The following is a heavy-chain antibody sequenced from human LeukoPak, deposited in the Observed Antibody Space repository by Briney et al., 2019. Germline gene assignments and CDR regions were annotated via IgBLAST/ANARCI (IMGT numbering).Heavy chain of an antibody. CDR3: ARARDGSYDY. Sequence: QPGGSLRLSCAASGFTFSSNSMNWVRQAPGKGLEWTSYISSSSRTIHYADSVKGRFTISRDNAKNSLYLQMSSLRDEDAAVYYCARARDGSYDYWGQGTLVTVSS. CDR1: GFTFSSNS. CDR2: ISSSSRTI. D-gene: IGHD1-26*01. V-gene: IGHV3-48*02. J-gene: IGHJ4*02.